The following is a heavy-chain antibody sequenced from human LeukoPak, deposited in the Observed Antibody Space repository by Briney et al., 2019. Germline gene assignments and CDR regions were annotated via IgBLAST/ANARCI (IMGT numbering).Heavy chain of an antibody. J-gene: IGHJ4*02. Sequence: SVKVSCKASGGTFSSYAISWVRQAPGQGLEWMGGIIPIFGTANYAQKFQGRVTITADESTSTAYMELSSLRSEDTAVYYCARGLGIAAAGYFDYWGQGTLVTVSS. CDR1: GGTFSSYA. CDR2: IIPIFGTA. V-gene: IGHV1-69*13. CDR3: ARGLGIAAAGYFDY. D-gene: IGHD6-13*01.